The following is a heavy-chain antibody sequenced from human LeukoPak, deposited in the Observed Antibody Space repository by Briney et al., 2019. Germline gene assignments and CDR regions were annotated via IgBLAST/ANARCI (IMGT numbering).Heavy chain of an antibody. J-gene: IGHJ4*02. Sequence: GGSLRLSCAASGSTFSDYWMSWMRQAPGKGLEWVANIKYDGDEEYYVDSVKGRFTISRGNAKNTLYLQMNSLRAEDTAVYYCARRYCSGGTCYLDYWGQGTLVTVSS. CDR3: ARRYCSGGTCYLDY. CDR2: IKYDGDEE. D-gene: IGHD2-15*01. CDR1: GSTFSDYW. V-gene: IGHV3-7*01.